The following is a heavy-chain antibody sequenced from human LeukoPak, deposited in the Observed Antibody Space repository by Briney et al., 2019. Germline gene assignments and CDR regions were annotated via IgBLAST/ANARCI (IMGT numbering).Heavy chain of an antibody. V-gene: IGHV4-59*08. D-gene: IGHD1-26*01. CDR1: GGSISSYY. CDR2: IYYSGRT. J-gene: IGHJ5*02. Sequence: SETLSLTCTVSGGSISSYYWSWIRQPQGKGLEWIGYIYYSGRTNYNPSLKSRVTISVDTSKNQFSLKLSSVTAADTAVYYWASHSSHVGATGGLVWFDPWGQGTLVTVSS. CDR3: ASHSSHVGATGGLVWFDP.